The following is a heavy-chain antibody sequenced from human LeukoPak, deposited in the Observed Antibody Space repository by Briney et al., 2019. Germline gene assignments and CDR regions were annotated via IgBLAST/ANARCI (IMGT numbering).Heavy chain of an antibody. CDR3: AKDPGGDSYGDTPEYFDY. D-gene: IGHD5-18*01. Sequence: GGSLRLSCAASGFTFSSYGMHWVRQAPGKGLEWVAVISYDGSNKYYADSVKGRFTISRDNSKNTLYLQMNSLRAEDTAVYYCAKDPGGDSYGDTPEYFDYWGQGTLVTVSS. CDR2: ISYDGSNK. V-gene: IGHV3-30*18. J-gene: IGHJ4*02. CDR1: GFTFSSYG.